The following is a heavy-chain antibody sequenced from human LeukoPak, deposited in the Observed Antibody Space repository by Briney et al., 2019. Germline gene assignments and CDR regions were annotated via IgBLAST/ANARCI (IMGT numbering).Heavy chain of an antibody. J-gene: IGHJ3*02. V-gene: IGHV3-53*01. CDR1: GFTVSSNY. D-gene: IGHD4-17*01. CDR3: ARDQTVPPGDAFDI. CDR2: IYSGSST. Sequence: PGGSLRLSCAASGFTVSSNYMSWVRQPPGKGLEWVSVIYSGSSTYYADSVKGRFTISRDNSKNTLYLQMNSLRAEDTAVYYCARDQTVPPGDAFDIWGQGTMVTVSS.